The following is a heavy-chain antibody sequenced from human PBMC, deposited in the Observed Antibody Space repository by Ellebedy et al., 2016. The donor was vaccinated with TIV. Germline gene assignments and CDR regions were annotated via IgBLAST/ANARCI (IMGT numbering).Heavy chain of an antibody. V-gene: IGHV1-46*04. CDR3: TRARSSGWLHTPDY. CDR2: INPSGGST. Sequence: AASVKVSCKASGYTFTSYYMHWVRQAPGQGLEWMGIINPSGGSTTYAQKLQGRVTMTRDTSTSTVYMELSSLRSEDTAVYYCTRARSSGWLHTPDYWGQGILVTVSS. CDR1: GYTFTSYY. D-gene: IGHD6-19*01. J-gene: IGHJ4*02.